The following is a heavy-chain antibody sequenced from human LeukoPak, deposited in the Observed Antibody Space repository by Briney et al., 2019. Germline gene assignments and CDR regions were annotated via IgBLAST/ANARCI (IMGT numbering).Heavy chain of an antibody. V-gene: IGHV4-38-2*02. D-gene: IGHD2-2*01. CDR1: GYSISGGYH. J-gene: IGHJ4*02. Sequence: ETLSLTCTVSGYSISGGYHWGWIRQPPGKGLEWIGSIYHDGSTYSNPSLKSRVTVSVDTSKNQVSLKLNSVTAADTALYYCARVGYCSTASCYQASFLDYWGQGTLATVSS. CDR2: IYHDGST. CDR3: ARVGYCSTASCYQASFLDY.